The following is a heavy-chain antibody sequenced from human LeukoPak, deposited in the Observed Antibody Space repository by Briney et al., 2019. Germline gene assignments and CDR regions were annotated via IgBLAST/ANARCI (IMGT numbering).Heavy chain of an antibody. J-gene: IGHJ4*02. D-gene: IGHD4-17*01. CDR3: ATDYVEDGPFDC. Sequence: ASVKVSCKVSGSTLTTLSIHWVRQAPGKGLEWMGGFDPEDGDTIYAPKFQGRVTMTEDTTTDTAYMELNSLRTDDTAVYFCATDYVEDGPFDCWGQGTLVTVSS. CDR2: FDPEDGDT. CDR1: GSTLTTLS. V-gene: IGHV1-24*01.